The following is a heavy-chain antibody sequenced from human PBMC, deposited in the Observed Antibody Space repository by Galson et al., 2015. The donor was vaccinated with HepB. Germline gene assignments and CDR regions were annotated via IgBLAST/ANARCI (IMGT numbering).Heavy chain of an antibody. Sequence: LRLSCAASGSTFSSYSMNWVRQAPGKGLEGVSYISSSSSTIYYADSVKGRFTISRDNAKNSLYLQMNSLRDEDTAVYYCAREFIVGAHNWFDPWGQGTLVTVSS. V-gene: IGHV3-48*02. CDR2: ISSSSSTI. J-gene: IGHJ5*02. CDR3: AREFIVGAHNWFDP. D-gene: IGHD1-26*01. CDR1: GSTFSSYS.